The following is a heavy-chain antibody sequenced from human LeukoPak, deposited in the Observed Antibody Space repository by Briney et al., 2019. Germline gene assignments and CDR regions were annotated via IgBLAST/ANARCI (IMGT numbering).Heavy chain of an antibody. CDR1: GGSISSYY. D-gene: IGHD1-26*01. J-gene: IGHJ5*02. Sequence: SETLSLTCTVSGGSISSYYWSWIRQPPGKGLEWIGYIYYSGSTNYNLSLKSRVTISVDTSKNQFSLKLSSVTAADTAVYYCARERGSTDNWFDPRGQGTLVTVSS. CDR2: IYYSGST. V-gene: IGHV4-59*12. CDR3: ARERGSTDNWFDP.